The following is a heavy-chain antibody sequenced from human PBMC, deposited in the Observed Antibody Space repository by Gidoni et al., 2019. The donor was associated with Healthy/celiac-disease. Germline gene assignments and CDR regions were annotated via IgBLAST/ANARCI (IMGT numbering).Heavy chain of an antibody. CDR3: ARDPRITMITSWDAFDI. V-gene: IGHV3-48*03. Sequence: EVQLVESGGGLVQPGGSLRLSCAASGFTFSSYEMNWVRQAPGKGLEWVSYISSSGSTIYYADSVKGRFTISRDNAKNSLYLQMNSLRAEDTAVYYCARDPRITMITSWDAFDIWGQGTMVTVSS. D-gene: IGHD3-22*01. J-gene: IGHJ3*02. CDR2: ISSSGSTI. CDR1: GFTFSSYE.